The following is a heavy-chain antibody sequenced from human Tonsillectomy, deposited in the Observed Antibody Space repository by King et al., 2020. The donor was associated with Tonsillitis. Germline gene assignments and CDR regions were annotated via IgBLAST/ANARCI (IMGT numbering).Heavy chain of an antibody. CDR1: GYTFTDSY. D-gene: IGHD3-22*01. CDR2: INPNSGDT. J-gene: IGHJ4*02. Sequence: MQLVQSGAEVKKPGASVKVSCKASGYTFTDSYMHWVRQAPGQGLEWMGWINPNSGDTNYAQKFQGRVTMTRDTSISTGYIELSRLRSDDTAVYYCARDRSALDYFDSSLVCWGQGTLVTVSS. V-gene: IGHV1-2*02. CDR3: ARDRSALDYFDSSLVC.